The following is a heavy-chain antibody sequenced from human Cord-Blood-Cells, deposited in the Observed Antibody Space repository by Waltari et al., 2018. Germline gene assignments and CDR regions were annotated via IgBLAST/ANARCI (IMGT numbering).Heavy chain of an antibody. CDR1: GSTFTSYG. D-gene: IGHD1-1*01. Sequence: QVQLVQSGAEVKKPGASVKVSCKASGSTFTSYGISWVRQSPGQGLEGRGWISAYNGNTNYAQKLQGRVTMTTDTSTSTAYMELRSLGSDDTAVYYCARRERYNWNEGAFDIWGQGTMVTVSS. CDR2: ISAYNGNT. CDR3: ARRERYNWNEGAFDI. J-gene: IGHJ3*02. V-gene: IGHV1-18*01.